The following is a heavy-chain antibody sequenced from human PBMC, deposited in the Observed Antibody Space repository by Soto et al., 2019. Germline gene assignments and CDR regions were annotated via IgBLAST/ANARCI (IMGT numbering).Heavy chain of an antibody. D-gene: IGHD6-19*01. V-gene: IGHV4-31*03. J-gene: IGHJ4*02. CDR2: IYYSGST. CDR3: ARAWLPKFPDY. Sequence: QVQLQESGPGLVKPSQTLSLTCTVSGGSISSGGYYWSWIRQHPGKGLEWIGYIYYSGSTYYNPSLKSRVNISVDTAKNQFSLKLSSVPAEDTAVYYCARAWLPKFPDYWGQGTLVTVSS. CDR1: GGSISSGGYY.